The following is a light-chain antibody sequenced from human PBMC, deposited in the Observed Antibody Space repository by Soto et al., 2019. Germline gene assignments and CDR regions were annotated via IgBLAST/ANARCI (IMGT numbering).Light chain of an antibody. CDR3: QKYNTDPYT. V-gene: IGKV1-27*01. CDR1: QGFTNY. J-gene: IGKJ5*01. CDR2: AAS. Sequence: FQMTQSPSSLSASVGDTVTLTCRASQGFTNYLAWYQQKPAKAPKLLIYAASTLQSGVPPRFSGSGSGTHFTLPLSRLQPEDAETYYCQKYNTDPYTFGQGTRLEIK.